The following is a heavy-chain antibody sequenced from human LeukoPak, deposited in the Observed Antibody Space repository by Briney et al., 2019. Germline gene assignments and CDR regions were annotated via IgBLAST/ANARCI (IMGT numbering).Heavy chain of an antibody. D-gene: IGHD6-13*01. CDR2: IYPGDSDT. CDR1: GYSFTSYW. V-gene: IGHV5-51*01. J-gene: IGHJ5*02. Sequence: PGESLKISCKGSGYSFTSYWIGWVRQMPGKGLEWMGIIYPGDSDTRYSPSFQGQVTISADKSISTAYLQWSSLKASDTAMYYCARLKRSSSWYDNWFDPWGQGTLVTVSS. CDR3: ARLKRSSSWYDNWFDP.